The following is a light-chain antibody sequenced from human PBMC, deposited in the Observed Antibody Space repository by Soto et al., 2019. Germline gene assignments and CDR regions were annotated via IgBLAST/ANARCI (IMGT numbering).Light chain of an antibody. CDR1: QSVSSSY. Sequence: IVMTQSPATLSVSPGERASLSCRASQSVSSSYLAWYQQKPGQAPRLLIYGASSRATGIPDRFSGSGSGTDFTLTISRLEPEDFAVYYCQQYGSSPRFGPGTKVDIK. J-gene: IGKJ3*01. CDR2: GAS. CDR3: QQYGSSPR. V-gene: IGKV3-20*01.